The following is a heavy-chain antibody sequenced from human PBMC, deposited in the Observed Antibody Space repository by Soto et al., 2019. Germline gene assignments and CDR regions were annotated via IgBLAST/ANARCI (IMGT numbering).Heavy chain of an antibody. J-gene: IGHJ3*02. CDR3: ARGGPQNYDSSNDAFDI. D-gene: IGHD5-12*01. CDR2: ISSSSSDI. CDR1: GFTFSSYA. V-gene: IGHV3-21*01. Sequence: GGSLRLSCAASGFTFSSYAMSWVRQAPGKGLEWVSSISSSSSDIYYADSVKGRFTISRDNAKNSLYLQMNSLRAEDTAAYYCARGGPQNYDSSNDAFDIWGQGTMVNVSS.